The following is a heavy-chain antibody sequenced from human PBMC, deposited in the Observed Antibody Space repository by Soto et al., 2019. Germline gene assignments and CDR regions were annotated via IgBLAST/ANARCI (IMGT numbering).Heavy chain of an antibody. CDR3: AKVLGGYCVSGTCYPFDY. J-gene: IGHJ4*02. CDR2: ISYDGINK. D-gene: IGHD2-15*01. V-gene: IGHV3-30*18. CDR1: GFTFSSYG. Sequence: GGSLRLSCAASGFTFSSYGMHWVRQAPGKGLEWVAVISYDGINKYYADSVNGRFTISRDNSKNTLYLQMNSLRAEDTAVYYCAKVLGGYCVSGTCYPFDYWGQGTLVTVSS.